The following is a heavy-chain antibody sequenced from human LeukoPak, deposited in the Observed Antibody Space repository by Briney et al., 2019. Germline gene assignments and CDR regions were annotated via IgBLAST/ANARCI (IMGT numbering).Heavy chain of an antibody. CDR3: ARDRAGTKAWVEFDP. Sequence: GGSLRLSCVGSGFTFSRYWMFWVRQAPGKGLVWVSRINSDGATTNYADSVKGRFTISRDNAKNTLSLQLNSLRAEDTAVYYCARDRAGTKAWVEFDPWGQGTLVTVSS. D-gene: IGHD3-10*01. J-gene: IGHJ5*02. CDR1: GFTFSRYW. V-gene: IGHV3-74*01. CDR2: INSDGATT.